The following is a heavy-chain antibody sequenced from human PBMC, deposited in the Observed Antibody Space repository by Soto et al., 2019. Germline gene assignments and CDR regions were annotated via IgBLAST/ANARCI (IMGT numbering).Heavy chain of an antibody. Sequence: PGGSLRLSCAASGFTFSSYSMNWVRQAPGKGLEWVSSISSSSSYIYYADSVKSRFTISRDNAKNSLYLQMNSLRAEDTAVYYCARVSFAPYDAFDIWGQGTMVTVSS. D-gene: IGHD3-3*02. CDR1: GFTFSSYS. CDR2: ISSSSSYI. V-gene: IGHV3-21*01. J-gene: IGHJ3*02. CDR3: ARVSFAPYDAFDI.